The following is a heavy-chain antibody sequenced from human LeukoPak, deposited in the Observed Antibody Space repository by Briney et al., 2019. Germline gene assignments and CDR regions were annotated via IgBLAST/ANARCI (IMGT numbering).Heavy chain of an antibody. J-gene: IGHJ4*02. CDR2: ISSSSSYI. D-gene: IGHD6-13*01. Sequence: GGSLRLSCAAPGFTFSTYAMNWVRQAPGKGLEWVSSISSSSSYIYYADSVKGRFTISRDNAKNSLYLQMSSLRAEDTAVYYCASRVSSSWYKVYWGQGTLVTVSS. CDR1: GFTFSTYA. CDR3: ASRVSSSWYKVY. V-gene: IGHV3-21*01.